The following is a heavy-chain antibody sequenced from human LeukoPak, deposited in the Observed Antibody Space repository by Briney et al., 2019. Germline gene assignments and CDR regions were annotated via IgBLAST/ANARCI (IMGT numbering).Heavy chain of an antibody. Sequence: PGGSLRLSCAASGFTFNTAYMSWLRQTPGKGLEWVGRLKSRSQGGTADYAAPVKGRFTISRDDSKNTLYLQMNSLKIEDTGVYYYATDRNWFDPWGQGTLVTVSS. CDR3: ATDRNWFDP. V-gene: IGHV3-15*01. J-gene: IGHJ5*02. CDR1: GFTFNTAY. CDR2: LKSRSQGGTA.